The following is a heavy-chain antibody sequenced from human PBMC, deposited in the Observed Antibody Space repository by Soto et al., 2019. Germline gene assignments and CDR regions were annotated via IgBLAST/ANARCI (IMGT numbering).Heavy chain of an antibody. V-gene: IGHV1-69*02. CDR3: ARDVVAAAGTVNY. J-gene: IGHJ4*02. Sequence: GASVKVSCKASGGTFSSYTISWVRQAPGQGLEWMGRIIPILGIANYAQKFQGRVTITADKSTSTAYMELSSLRSEDTAVYYCARDVVAAAGTVNYWGQGTLVTVSS. CDR1: GGTFSSYT. CDR2: IIPILGIA. D-gene: IGHD6-13*01.